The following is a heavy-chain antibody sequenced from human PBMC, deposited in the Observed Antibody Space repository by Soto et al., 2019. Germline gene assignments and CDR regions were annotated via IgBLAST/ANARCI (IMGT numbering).Heavy chain of an antibody. V-gene: IGHV1-18*01. CDR2: ISAYNGNT. J-gene: IGHJ6*03. CDR3: ARYFTMVRGVMIVRSPHYMDV. CDR1: GYTFTSYG. D-gene: IGHD3-10*01. Sequence: QVQLVQSGAEVKKPGASVKVSCKASGYTFTSYGISWVRQAPGQGLEWMGWISAYNGNTNYAQKLQGRVTMTTDTSTSTAYMELRSLRSDDTAVYYCARYFTMVRGVMIVRSPHYMDVWGKGTTVTVSS.